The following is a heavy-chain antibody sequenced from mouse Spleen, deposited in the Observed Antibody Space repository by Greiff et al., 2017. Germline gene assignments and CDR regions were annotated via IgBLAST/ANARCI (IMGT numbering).Heavy chain of an antibody. CDR1: GFTFSDYY. CDR2: ISDGGSYT. V-gene: IGHV5-4*02. Sequence: EVQVVESGGGLVKPGGSLKLSCAASGFTFSDYYMYWVRQTPEKRLEWVATISDGGSYTYYPDSVKGRFTISRDNSQSILYLQMNALRAEDSATYYCARYKGDSNPGYYAMDYWGQGTSVTVSS. D-gene: IGHD2-5*01. J-gene: IGHJ4*01. CDR3: ARYKGDSNPGYYAMDY.